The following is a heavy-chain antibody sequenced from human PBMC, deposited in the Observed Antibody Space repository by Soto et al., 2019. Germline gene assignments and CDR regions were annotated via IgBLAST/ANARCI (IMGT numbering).Heavy chain of an antibody. V-gene: IGHV3-30*18. CDR3: AKEVAAEAPGY. CDR2: ISYEGSNK. Sequence: QVQLVESGGGVVQPGRSLRLSCAASGFTFSSYGMHWVRQAPGKGLEWVAVISYEGSNKYYADSVKGRFTISRDNSKNTLYLQMNSLRAEDTAVYYCAKEVAAEAPGYWGQGTLVTVSS. CDR1: GFTFSSYG. D-gene: IGHD6-19*01. J-gene: IGHJ4*02.